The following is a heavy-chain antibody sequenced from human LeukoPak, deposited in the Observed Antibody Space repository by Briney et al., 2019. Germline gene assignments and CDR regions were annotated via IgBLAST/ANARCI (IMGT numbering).Heavy chain of an antibody. Sequence: GGSLRLSCAASGFTFSSYSMNWVRQAPGKGLEWVSSISSSSSYIYYADSVEGRFTISRDNAKNSLYLQMNSLRAEDTAVYYCASGSYDYVWGSYRTSHYWGQGTLVTVSS. V-gene: IGHV3-21*01. CDR3: ASGSYDYVWGSYRTSHY. J-gene: IGHJ4*02. CDR1: GFTFSSYS. CDR2: ISSSSSYI. D-gene: IGHD3-16*02.